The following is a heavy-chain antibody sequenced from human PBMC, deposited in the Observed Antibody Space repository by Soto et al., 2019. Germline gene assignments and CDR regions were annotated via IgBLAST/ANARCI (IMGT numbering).Heavy chain of an antibody. Sequence: LSLSCAASGFTFSGSAMHWVLQASGKGLEWVGRIRSNFNTYATSYAASVKGRFTVSRDDSKNTAYLQMNSLKTEGTAVYYCTRAVVGVIAATLDYWGQGTLVTVSS. CDR2: IRSNFNTYAT. CDR3: TRAVVGVIAATLDY. CDR1: GFTFSGSA. J-gene: IGHJ4*02. V-gene: IGHV3-73*01. D-gene: IGHD2-15*01.